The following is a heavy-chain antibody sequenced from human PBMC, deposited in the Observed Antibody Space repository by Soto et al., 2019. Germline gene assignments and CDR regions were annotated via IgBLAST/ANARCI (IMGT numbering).Heavy chain of an antibody. CDR2: IHSSGDST. CDR1: GFTFSDYS. D-gene: IGHD3-16*02. CDR3: AKIVIPSAVNDAIDV. J-gene: IGHJ3*01. V-gene: IGHV3-23*01. Sequence: EVQLLESGGGLVQPGGSLRVSCAASGFTFSDYSMSWVRQAPGKGLEWVSSIHSSGDSTYYADSVKGRFTISRDNSKNTVFLLMNGLRAEDTAVYYCAKIVIPSAVNDAIDVWGQGTMVSVSP.